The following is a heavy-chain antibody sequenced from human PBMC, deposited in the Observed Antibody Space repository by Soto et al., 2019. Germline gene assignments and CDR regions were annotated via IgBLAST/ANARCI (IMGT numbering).Heavy chain of an antibody. CDR2: VYYSGST. Sequence: SETLSLTCTVSGGSVSSSSYYWGWVRQPPGKGLEWIGSVYYSGSTYYNPSLESRVTISVDKSKNQFSLKLMSVTAADTAVYYCARGNRRDFWSGYYTRGTWFDPWGQGTLVTVSS. CDR1: GGSVSSSSYY. D-gene: IGHD3-3*01. CDR3: ARGNRRDFWSGYYTRGTWFDP. V-gene: IGHV4-39*01. J-gene: IGHJ5*02.